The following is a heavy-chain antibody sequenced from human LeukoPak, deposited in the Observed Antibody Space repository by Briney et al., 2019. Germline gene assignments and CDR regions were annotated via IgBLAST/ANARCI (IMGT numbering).Heavy chain of an antibody. CDR1: GYSISSGYY. J-gene: IGHJ4*02. Sequence: SETLSLTCAVSGYSISSGYYWGWIRQPPGKGLEWIGSIYHSGSTYYNPSLKSRVTISVDTSKNQFSLKLSSVTAADTAVYYCARGIEGDYVDYWGQGTLVTVSS. CDR3: ARGIEGDYVDY. V-gene: IGHV4-38-2*01. D-gene: IGHD2-15*01. CDR2: IYHSGST.